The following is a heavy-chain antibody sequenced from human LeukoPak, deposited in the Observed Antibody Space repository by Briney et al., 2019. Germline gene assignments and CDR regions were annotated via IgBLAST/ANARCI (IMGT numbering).Heavy chain of an antibody. V-gene: IGHV4-34*01. Sequence: SETLSLTCAIYGGSFSGYYWSWIRQPPGKGLEWIGEINHSASTNYYPSLKSRVTISVDTSKNQFSLKLSSVTAADTAVYYCARGGVGATTMPDWYFDLWGRGTLVTVSS. CDR1: GGSFSGYY. CDR2: INHSAST. J-gene: IGHJ2*01. CDR3: ARGGVGATTMPDWYFDL. D-gene: IGHD1-26*01.